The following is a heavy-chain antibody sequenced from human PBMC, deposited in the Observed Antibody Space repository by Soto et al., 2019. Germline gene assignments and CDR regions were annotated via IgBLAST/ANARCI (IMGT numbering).Heavy chain of an antibody. CDR3: ARRQYYYDSSGYYL. CDR1: GYSFTNYW. D-gene: IGHD3-22*01. CDR2: IYPGDSDT. J-gene: IGHJ4*02. Sequence: GESLKISCHGSGYSFTNYWIGWVRQMPGKGLEWMGSIYPGDSDTRYSPSFQGQVTISADKSISTAYLQWSSLQASDTAMYYCARRQYYYDSSGYYLWGQGTLVTVSS. V-gene: IGHV5-51*01.